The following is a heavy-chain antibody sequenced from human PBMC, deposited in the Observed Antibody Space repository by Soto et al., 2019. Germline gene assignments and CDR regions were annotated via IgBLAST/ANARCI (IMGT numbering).Heavy chain of an antibody. CDR3: GRGVAAGGNDMDV. D-gene: IGHD2-21*01. V-gene: IGHV1-2*02. Sequence: QVQLVQSGAEVRKPGASVKVSCKASRYTFTDHFMHWVRQAPGQGFEWMGWINPNNGGTKYAQKFQGRVTMTRDTSISTAYMELSGLTPDDTAVYYCGRGVAAGGNDMDVWGQGTTVTVTS. CDR2: INPNNGGT. CDR1: RYTFTDHF. J-gene: IGHJ6*02.